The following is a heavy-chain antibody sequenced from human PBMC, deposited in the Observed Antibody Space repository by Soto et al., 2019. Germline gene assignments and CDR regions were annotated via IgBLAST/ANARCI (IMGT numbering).Heavy chain of an antibody. D-gene: IGHD3-16*01. V-gene: IGHV4-59*08. CDR3: ATGGMGETELFS. CDR1: GGSISSYY. J-gene: IGHJ5*02. Sequence: PSETLSLTCTVSGGSISSYYWSWIRQPPGKGLEWIGYIYYSGSTNYNPSLKSRVTISVDTSKNQFSLKLSSVTAADTAVYYCATGGMGETELFSWGQGPLVTVSP. CDR2: IYYSGST.